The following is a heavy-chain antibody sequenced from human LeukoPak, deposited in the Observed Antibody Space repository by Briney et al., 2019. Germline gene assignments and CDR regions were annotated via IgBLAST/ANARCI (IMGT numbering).Heavy chain of an antibody. Sequence: SETLSLTCTVSGGSMRSYFWNWIRQPAGKGLEWIGRIYNSGSIKYNPSLKSRVTMSVDTSKNQFSLKLSSVTAADTAVYYCAREEGSSTSYYYYYMDVWGKGTTVTVSS. CDR3: AREEGSSTSYYYYYMDV. D-gene: IGHD2-2*01. V-gene: IGHV4-4*07. CDR1: GGSMRSYF. J-gene: IGHJ6*03. CDR2: IYNSGSI.